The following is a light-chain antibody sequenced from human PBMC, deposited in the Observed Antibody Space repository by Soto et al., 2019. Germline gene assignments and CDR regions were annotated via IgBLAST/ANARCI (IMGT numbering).Light chain of an antibody. J-gene: IGLJ1*01. Sequence: QSVLTQPPSVYGAPGQRVTISCTGSSSNIGAGYDVHWYQQLPGTAPKLLIYGNSNRPSGVPDRFSGSKSGTSASLAITGLQAEDEADYYCQFYDSSLSGYDLGTGIKV. V-gene: IGLV1-40*01. CDR1: SSNIGAGYD. CDR2: GNS. CDR3: QFYDSSLSGYD.